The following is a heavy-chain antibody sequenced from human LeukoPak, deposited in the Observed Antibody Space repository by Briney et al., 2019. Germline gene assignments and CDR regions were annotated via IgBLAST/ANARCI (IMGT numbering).Heavy chain of an antibody. V-gene: IGHV1-18*01. CDR3: ARGSMTLYYYGSGRPDDAFDI. D-gene: IGHD3-10*01. CDR2: ISAYNGNT. J-gene: IGHJ3*02. CDR1: GYTFTSYG. Sequence: ASVKVSCKASGYTFTSYGISWVRQAPGQGLEWMGWISAYNGNTNYAQKLQGRVTTTTDTSTSTAYMELRSLRSDDTAVYYCARGSMTLYYYGSGRPDDAFDIWGQGTMVTVSS.